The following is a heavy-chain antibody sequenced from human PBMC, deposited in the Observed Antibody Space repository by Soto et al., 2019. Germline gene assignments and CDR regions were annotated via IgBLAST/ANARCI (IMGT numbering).Heavy chain of an antibody. Sequence: GGSLRLSCTASGFTFGDYAMSWFRQAPGKGLEWVGFIRSKAYGGTTEYAASVKGRFTISRDDSKSIAYLQMNSLKTEDTAVYYCTRGPQWLPAFFDYWGQGTLVTVSS. J-gene: IGHJ4*02. V-gene: IGHV3-49*03. CDR3: TRGPQWLPAFFDY. CDR1: GFTFGDYA. D-gene: IGHD6-19*01. CDR2: IRSKAYGGTT.